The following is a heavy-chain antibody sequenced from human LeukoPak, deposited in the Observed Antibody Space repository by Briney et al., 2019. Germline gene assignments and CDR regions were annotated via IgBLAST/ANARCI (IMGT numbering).Heavy chain of an antibody. CDR3: ARKGIAAAGTFGFDY. J-gene: IGHJ4*02. Sequence: GGSLRLSCAAPGFTVSSNYMSWVRQAPGKGLEWVSVIYSGGSTYYADSVKGRFTISRDNSKNTLYLQMNSLRAEDTAVYYCARKGIAAAGTFGFDYWGQGTLVTVSS. CDR2: IYSGGST. V-gene: IGHV3-53*01. CDR1: GFTVSSNY. D-gene: IGHD6-13*01.